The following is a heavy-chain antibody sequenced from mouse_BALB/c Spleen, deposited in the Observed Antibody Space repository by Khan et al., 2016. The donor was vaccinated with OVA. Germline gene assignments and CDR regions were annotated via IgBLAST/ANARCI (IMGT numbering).Heavy chain of an antibody. J-gene: IGHJ3*01. D-gene: IGHD1-2*01. CDR1: GFTFSDYG. CDR3: TGGGGTASLVY. CDR2: ISDFAYTI. V-gene: IGHV5-15*02. Sequence: EVKLVEPGGGLLQPGGSRKLSCAASGFTFSDYGMAWVRQAPRKGPAWVAFISDFAYTINYADTVTGRFTISRENAKNTLYLEMRSRRSEDTAMYYCTGGGGTASLVYWGIGTLVTVSA.